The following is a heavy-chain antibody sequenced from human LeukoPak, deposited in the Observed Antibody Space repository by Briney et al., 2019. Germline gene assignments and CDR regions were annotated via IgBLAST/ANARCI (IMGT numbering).Heavy chain of an antibody. J-gene: IGHJ6*02. CDR2: ISGSGGST. D-gene: IGHD2-21*01. CDR1: GFTFSSYA. CDR3: ARCGGGIYYYYGMDV. Sequence: GGSLRLSCAASGFTFSSYAMGWVRQAPGKGLEWVSAISGSGGSTYYADSVKGRFTISRDNAKNSLYLQMNSLRAEDTAVYYCARCGGGIYYYYGMDVWGQGTTVTVSS. V-gene: IGHV3-23*01.